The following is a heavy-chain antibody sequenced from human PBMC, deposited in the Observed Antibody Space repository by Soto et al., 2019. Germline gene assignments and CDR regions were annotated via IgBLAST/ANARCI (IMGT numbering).Heavy chain of an antibody. D-gene: IGHD6-6*01. V-gene: IGHV3-21*01. CDR3: ARIIAARTPNYYYYMDV. J-gene: IGHJ6*03. CDR2: ISSSSSYI. CDR1: GFTFSSYS. Sequence: GGSLRLSCAASGFTFSSYSMNWVRQAPGKGLEWVSSISSSSSYIYYADSVKGRFTISRDNAKNSLYLQMNSLRAEDTAVYYCARIIAARTPNYYYYMDVWGKGTTVTVSS.